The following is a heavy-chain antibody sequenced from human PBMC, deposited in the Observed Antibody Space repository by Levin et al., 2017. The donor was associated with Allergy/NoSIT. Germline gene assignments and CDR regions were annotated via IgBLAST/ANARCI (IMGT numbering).Heavy chain of an antibody. CDR1: GYTFTSYT. J-gene: IGHJ4*02. Sequence: AASVKVSCKASGYTFTSYTMSWVRQAPGQGLEWMGWMNTNTGDPTYAQGFTGRFVFSVDTSVSTAFLQLSSLKAEDSAVYYCARVGAVAGTATTDYWGQGTLVTVSS. CDR2: MNTNTGDP. D-gene: IGHD6-19*01. CDR3: ARVGAVAGTATTDY. V-gene: IGHV7-4-1*02.